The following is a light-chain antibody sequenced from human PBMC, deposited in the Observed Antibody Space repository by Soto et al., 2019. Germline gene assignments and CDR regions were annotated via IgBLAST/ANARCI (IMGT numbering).Light chain of an antibody. J-gene: IGKJ1*01. CDR1: QSVSSSY. CDR3: QQYGSSFWT. Sequence: EIVLTQSPGTLSLSPGERATLSCRASQSVSSSYLAWYQQKPGQAPRLLIYGASSRATGIPDRFSGSGSGTDFTLTISRLEPEDFAVYYWQQYGSSFWTFGQGTKVEIK. CDR2: GAS. V-gene: IGKV3-20*01.